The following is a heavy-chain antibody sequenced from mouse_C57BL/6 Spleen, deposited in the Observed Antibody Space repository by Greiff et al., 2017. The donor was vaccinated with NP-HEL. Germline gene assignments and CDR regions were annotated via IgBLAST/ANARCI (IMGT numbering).Heavy chain of an antibody. J-gene: IGHJ3*01. CDR1: GYSITSGYY. CDR3: ARGDFFAY. Sequence: EVQLQESGPGLVKPSQSLSLTCSVTGYSITSGYYWNWIRQFPGNKLEWMGYISYDGSNNYNPSLNNRISITRDTSKNQFFLKLNSVTTEDTATYYCARGDFFAYWGQGTLVTVSA. CDR2: ISYDGSN. V-gene: IGHV3-6*01.